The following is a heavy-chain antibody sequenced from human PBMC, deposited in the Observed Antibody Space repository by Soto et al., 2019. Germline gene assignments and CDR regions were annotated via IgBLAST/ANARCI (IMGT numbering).Heavy chain of an antibody. D-gene: IGHD3-16*01. CDR1: GGSINTGGYY. CDR2: IYYSGST. V-gene: IGHV4-31*03. Sequence: SETLSLTCTVSGGSINTGGYYWSWIRQHPGKGLEWIGYIYYSGSTYYNPSLKRRVIISVDMSKNQFSLKLSSVTAADTAVYYCASGGSEYYFESWGQGTLVTAPQ. J-gene: IGHJ4*02. CDR3: ASGGSEYYFES.